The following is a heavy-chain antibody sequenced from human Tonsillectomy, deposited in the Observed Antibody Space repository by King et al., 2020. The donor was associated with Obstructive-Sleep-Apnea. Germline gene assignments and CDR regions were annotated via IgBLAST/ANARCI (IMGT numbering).Heavy chain of an antibody. Sequence: VQLVESGGGLVQPGGFLRLSCAASGFTLSSYWMHLFRQAPGKGLVCVSRINSDGSTTNYADSVKGRFTISRDNAKNTLYLQMNSLRAEDTAVYYCARAMRGSFDYWGRGTLVTVPS. D-gene: IGHD3-22*01. CDR2: INSDGSTT. J-gene: IGHJ4*02. CDR1: GFTLSSYW. CDR3: ARAMRGSFDY. V-gene: IGHV3-74*01.